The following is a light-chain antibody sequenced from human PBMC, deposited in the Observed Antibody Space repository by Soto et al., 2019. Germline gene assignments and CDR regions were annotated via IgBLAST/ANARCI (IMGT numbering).Light chain of an antibody. CDR3: QQYHSRPA. CDR2: AAS. CDR1: QTILSN. J-gene: IGKJ5*01. V-gene: IGKV3-15*01. Sequence: EIVWTQSPATLSVSPGERATLSCRASQTILSNLAWYPPKPGQAPSLLIYAASTRATGIPARFSGSGSGTEFTLTISSLKSEDSAVDYCQQYHSRPAFGQGTRLEIK.